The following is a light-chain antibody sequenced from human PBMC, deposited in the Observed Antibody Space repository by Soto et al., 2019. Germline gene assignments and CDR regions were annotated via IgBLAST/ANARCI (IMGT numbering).Light chain of an antibody. CDR3: QQYNNWPLG. J-gene: IGKJ4*01. V-gene: IGKV3-15*01. CDR2: DAS. Sequence: EIVMTQSPATLSVSPGERATLSCRASQSVNSKLAWYQQKPGQAPRLLIHDASTRATGIPVRFSGSGSGTEFTLTISSLQSEDFAVYYWQQYNNWPLGFGGGTKVEIK. CDR1: QSVNSK.